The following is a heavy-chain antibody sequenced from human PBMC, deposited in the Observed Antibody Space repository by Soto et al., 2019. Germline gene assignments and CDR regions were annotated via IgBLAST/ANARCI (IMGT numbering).Heavy chain of an antibody. CDR1: GFTFSNYL. CDR2: INTDGSNI. Sequence: GGSLRLSCAASGFTFSNYLMNWVRQGPGKGLVWVSRINTDGSNINYADAVKGRFTISRDNAKNTVYLQMNSLRAEDTAVYYCARSAAPDYWGQGTLVTVSS. D-gene: IGHD6-13*01. CDR3: ARSAAPDY. J-gene: IGHJ4*02. V-gene: IGHV3-74*01.